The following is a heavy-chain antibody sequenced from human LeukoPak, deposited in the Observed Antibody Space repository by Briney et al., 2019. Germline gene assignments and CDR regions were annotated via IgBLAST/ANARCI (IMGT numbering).Heavy chain of an antibody. J-gene: IGHJ4*02. CDR1: GFTFDDHG. CDR2: LHWNGVGT. D-gene: IGHD1-26*01. Sequence: GGSLRLSCAASGFTFDDHGMSWVRQAPGKGLEWVSGLHWNGVGTRYADSVKGRFTIPRDNAKTSLYLQMNSLRAEDTAFYYCARSPSGLVGATTDYWGQGTLVTVSS. CDR3: ARSPSGLVGATTDY. V-gene: IGHV3-20*04.